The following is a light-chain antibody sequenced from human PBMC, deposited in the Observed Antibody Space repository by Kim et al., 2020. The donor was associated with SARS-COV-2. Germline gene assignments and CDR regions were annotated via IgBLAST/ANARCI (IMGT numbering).Light chain of an antibody. CDR1: SSDIGAGND. J-gene: IGLJ2*01. Sequence: QSVLTQPPSVSGAPGQRVTISCTGSSSDIGAGNDVHWYKQLPGMAPKLLIYGTSSRPSGIPDRISGSKSGTSASLAIAGLQDDDEAHYYCQSYDINLNGLFGGGTKL. V-gene: IGLV1-40*01. CDR3: QSYDINLNGL. CDR2: GTS.